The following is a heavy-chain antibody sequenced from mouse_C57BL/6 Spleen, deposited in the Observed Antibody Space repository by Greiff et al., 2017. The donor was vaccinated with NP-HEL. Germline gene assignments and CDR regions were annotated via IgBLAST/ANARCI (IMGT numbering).Heavy chain of an antibody. CDR2: ISDGGSYT. V-gene: IGHV5-4*01. CDR3: ARDRGANWLYYFDY. D-gene: IGHD4-1*01. CDR1: GFTFSSYA. J-gene: IGHJ2*01. Sequence: EVQVVESGGGLVKPGGSLKLSCAASGFTFSSYAMSWVRQTPEKRLEWVATISDGGSYTYYPDNVKGRVTMSRDNAKNNLYLQMSHLKSEDTAMYYCARDRGANWLYYFDYWGQGTTLTVSS.